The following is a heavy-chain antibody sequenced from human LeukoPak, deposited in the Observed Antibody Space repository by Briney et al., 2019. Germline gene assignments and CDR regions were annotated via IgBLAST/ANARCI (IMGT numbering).Heavy chain of an antibody. CDR2: IIPIFGTA. V-gene: IGHV1-69*13. J-gene: IGHJ6*02. CDR3: ARVLGEYYYDSSGYFPPYYYYGMDV. CDR1: GGTFSSYA. Sequence: SVRVSCKASGGTFSSYAISWVRQAPGQGLEWMGGIIPIFGTANYAQKFQGRVTITADESTSTAYMELSSLRSEDTAVYYCARVLGEYYYDSSGYFPPYYYYGMDVWGQGTTVTVSS. D-gene: IGHD3-22*01.